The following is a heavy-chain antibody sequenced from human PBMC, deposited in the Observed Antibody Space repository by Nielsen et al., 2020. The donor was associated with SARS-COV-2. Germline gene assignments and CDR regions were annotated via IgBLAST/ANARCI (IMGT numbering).Heavy chain of an antibody. J-gene: IGHJ6*03. CDR3: ARDSFPYYYYMDV. CDR1: GYTFTSYY. V-gene: IGHV1-46*01. CDR2: INPSGGST. Sequence: ASVKISCKASGYTFTSYYMHWVRQAPGQGLEWMGIINPSGGSTSYAQKFQGRVTMTRDTSTSTVYMELSSLRSEDTAVYYCARDSFPYYYYMDVWGKGTTVTVSS.